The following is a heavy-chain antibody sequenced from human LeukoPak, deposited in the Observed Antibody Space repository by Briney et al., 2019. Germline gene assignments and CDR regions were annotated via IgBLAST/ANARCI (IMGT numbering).Heavy chain of an antibody. CDR1: GFTFSSYS. D-gene: IGHD3-10*01. Sequence: PGGSLRLSCAASGFTFSSYSMNWVRQAPGKGLEWVSSISSSSSYIYYADSVKGRFTISRDNAKNSLYLQMNSLRAEDTAVYYCARTRPLVLLWFGELLGGWFDPWGQGTLVTVSS. CDR3: ARTRPLVLLWFGELLGGWFDP. V-gene: IGHV3-21*01. CDR2: ISSSSSYI. J-gene: IGHJ5*02.